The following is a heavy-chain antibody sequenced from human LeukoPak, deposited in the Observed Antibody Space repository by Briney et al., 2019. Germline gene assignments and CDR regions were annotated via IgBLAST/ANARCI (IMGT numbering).Heavy chain of an antibody. CDR2: IYYSGST. CDR1: GGSISSSSYY. Sequence: SETLSLTCTVSGGSISSSSYYWGWIRQPPGKGLEWIGSIYYSGSTYYNPSLKSRVTISVDTSKNQFSLKLSSVTAADTAVYYCARLSAGYCSSTSCPYYYYYYYMDVCGKRTTVTVSS. CDR3: ARLSAGYCSSTSCPYYYYYYYMDV. D-gene: IGHD2-2*01. V-gene: IGHV4-39*01. J-gene: IGHJ6*03.